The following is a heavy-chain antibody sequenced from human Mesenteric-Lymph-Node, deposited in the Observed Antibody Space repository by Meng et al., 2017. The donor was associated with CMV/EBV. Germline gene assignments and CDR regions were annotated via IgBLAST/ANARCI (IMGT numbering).Heavy chain of an antibody. CDR1: GYTFTDYY. V-gene: IGHV1-2*02. Sequence: ASVKVSCKASGYTFTDYYIHWVRQAPGQGLEWMGWINPNRGGTKYAQKFQGRVTMTRDTSISTAYLVLSRLRSEDTAVYYCARGSGSSSGDVWGQGTTVTVSS. CDR2: INPNRGGT. CDR3: ARGSGSSSGDV. J-gene: IGHJ6*02. D-gene: IGHD6-6*01.